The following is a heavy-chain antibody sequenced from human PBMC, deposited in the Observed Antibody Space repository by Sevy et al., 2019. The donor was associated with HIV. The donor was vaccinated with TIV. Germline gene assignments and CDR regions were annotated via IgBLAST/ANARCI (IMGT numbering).Heavy chain of an antibody. Sequence: GGSLRLSCAASGFAFYDYSMSWIRQAPGKGLEWVATFSFGCGKINYADSVKGRFTISRDSSKNSFYLQMDNLRVEDTALYYCAREGCTRPHDYWGQGTRVTVSS. CDR2: FSFGCGKI. V-gene: IGHV3-23*01. CDR1: GFAFYDYS. D-gene: IGHD2-8*01. J-gene: IGHJ4*02. CDR3: AREGCTRPHDY.